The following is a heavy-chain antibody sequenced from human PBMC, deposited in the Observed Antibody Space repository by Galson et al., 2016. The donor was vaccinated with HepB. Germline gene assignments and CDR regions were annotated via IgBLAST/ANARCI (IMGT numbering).Heavy chain of an antibody. CDR1: GFSFGNYA. Sequence: SLRLSCAASGFSFGNYAISWVRQAPGKGLEWVSSIRNSGSNTYYADSVKGRFTISRDNSKNTLFLQMNNLRADDTAVYYCVKDFRSCGGGDCYGWFDPWGQGILVTVSS. D-gene: IGHD2-21*02. J-gene: IGHJ5*02. CDR2: IRNSGSNT. CDR3: VKDFRSCGGGDCYGWFDP. V-gene: IGHV3-23*01.